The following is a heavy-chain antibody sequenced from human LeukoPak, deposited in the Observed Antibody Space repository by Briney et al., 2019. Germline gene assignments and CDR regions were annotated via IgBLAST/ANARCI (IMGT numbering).Heavy chain of an antibody. J-gene: IGHJ5*02. CDR2: IISSSSTI. Sequence: QPGGSLRLSCAASGFTFSSYSMNWVRQAPGKGLEWVSYIISSSSTIYYADSVKGRFTISRDNAKNSLYLQMNSLRAEDTAVYYCARGAQYYYGSGPNWFDPWGQGTLVTVSS. V-gene: IGHV3-48*04. D-gene: IGHD3-10*01. CDR1: GFTFSSYS. CDR3: ARGAQYYYGSGPNWFDP.